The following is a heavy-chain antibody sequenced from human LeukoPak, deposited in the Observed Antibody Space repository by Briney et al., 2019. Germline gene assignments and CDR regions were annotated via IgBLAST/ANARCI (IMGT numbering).Heavy chain of an antibody. CDR2: ISDSGIT. CDR1: GDSVSSGY. CDR3: AGRGHRYSRD. D-gene: IGHD2-15*01. J-gene: IGHJ1*01. V-gene: IGHV4-4*09. Sequence: SETLSLTFTVSGDSVSSGYCTWIRQLPGKGLEWIGYISDSGITDYNPSLKSRLTISVDTSNNKFSLNLHSVTAADTAVYYCAGRGHRYSRDWGQGILVTVSS.